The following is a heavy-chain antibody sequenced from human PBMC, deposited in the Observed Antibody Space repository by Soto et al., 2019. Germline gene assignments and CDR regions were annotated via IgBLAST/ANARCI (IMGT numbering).Heavy chain of an antibody. D-gene: IGHD4-17*01. CDR2: ISGSGDST. CDR3: AKPQGDYAVRYFDY. V-gene: IGHV3-23*01. CDR1: GFTFSTYA. J-gene: IGHJ4*02. Sequence: GGSLRLSCAASGFTFSTYAMSWVRLAPGKGPEWVSTISGSGDSTYYADSVKGRFTISRDNSKSTLFLQMNSLRAEDTAVYYCAKPQGDYAVRYFDYWGQGTLVTVSS.